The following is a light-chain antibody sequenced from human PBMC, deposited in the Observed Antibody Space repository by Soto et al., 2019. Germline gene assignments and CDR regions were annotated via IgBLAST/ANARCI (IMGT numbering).Light chain of an antibody. CDR1: QSVSSN. CDR3: QQYNNWGT. CDR2: GAS. V-gene: IGKV3-15*01. J-gene: IGKJ1*01. Sequence: EIVMTQSPAPLSVSPGERATLSCRARQSVSSNLAWYQQKPGQAPRLLIYGASTRATGIPARFSGSGSGTEFTLTISSLQSEDFAVYYCQQYNNWGTFGQGTKVEIK.